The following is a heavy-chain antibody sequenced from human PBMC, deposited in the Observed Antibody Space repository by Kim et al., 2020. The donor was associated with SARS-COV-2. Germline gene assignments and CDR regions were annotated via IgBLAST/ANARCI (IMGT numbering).Heavy chain of an antibody. J-gene: IGHJ4*01. V-gene: IGHV3-9*01. Sequence: GGSLRLSCEASGFTFDDYAMHWVRQAPGKGLEWVSGISWNSGSIGYADSVKGRFTISRDNAKNSLYLQMNSLRTEDTALYYCAKDFSGSYYLGRYDYWG. CDR2: ISWNSGSI. CDR1: GFTFDDYA. D-gene: IGHD1-26*01. CDR3: AKDFSGSYYLGRYDY.